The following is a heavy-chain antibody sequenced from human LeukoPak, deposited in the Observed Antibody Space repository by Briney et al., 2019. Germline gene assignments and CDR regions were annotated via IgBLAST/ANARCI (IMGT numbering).Heavy chain of an antibody. CDR3: ARVRGPASITIFGVVIIPPEAFDI. V-gene: IGHV1-18*01. CDR1: GYTFTSYG. CDR2: ISAYNGNT. Sequence: ASVKVSCKASGYTFTSYGISWVRQAPGQGLEWMGWISAYNGNTNYAQKLQGRVTMTTDTSTSTAYMELRSLRSDDTAVYYCARVRGPASITIFGVVIIPPEAFDIWGQGTMVTVSS. J-gene: IGHJ3*02. D-gene: IGHD3-3*01.